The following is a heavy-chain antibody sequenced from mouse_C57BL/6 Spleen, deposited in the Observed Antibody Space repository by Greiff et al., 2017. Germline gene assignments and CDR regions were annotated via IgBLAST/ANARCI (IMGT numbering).Heavy chain of an antibody. CDR1: GYTFTSYW. V-gene: IGHV1-50*01. J-gene: IGHJ1*03. CDR3: ARGYGYDGWYFDV. D-gene: IGHD2-2*01. CDR2: IDPSDSYT. Sequence: QVQLRQPGAELVKPGASVKLSCKASGYTFTSYWMQWVKQRPGQGLEWIGEIDPSDSYTNYNQKFKGKATLTVDTSSSTAYMQLSSLTSEDSAVYYCARGYGYDGWYFDVWGTGTTVTVSS.